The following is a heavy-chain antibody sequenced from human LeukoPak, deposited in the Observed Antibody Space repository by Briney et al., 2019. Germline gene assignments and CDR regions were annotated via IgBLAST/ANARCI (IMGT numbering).Heavy chain of an antibody. Sequence: GGSLRLSCAASGLTVRNNYMSWVRRSPGKGLEWVSVIYSDGSTYYEDSVKGRFTISRDTSKNTLSLQMSSLRVEDTAVYFCAREKGRGVISPYYDCWGQGTLVTVSS. CDR3: AREKGRGVISPYYDC. V-gene: IGHV3-53*01. J-gene: IGHJ4*02. D-gene: IGHD3-10*01. CDR1: GLTVRNNY. CDR2: IYSDGST.